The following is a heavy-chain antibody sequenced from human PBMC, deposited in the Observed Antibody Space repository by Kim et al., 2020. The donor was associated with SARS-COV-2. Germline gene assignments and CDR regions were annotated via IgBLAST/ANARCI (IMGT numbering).Heavy chain of an antibody. CDR3: TTDGRRYGDYDGGDLDYYGMDV. D-gene: IGHD4-17*01. V-gene: IGHV3-15*01. CDR1: GFTFSNAW. Sequence: GGSLRLSCAASGFTFSNAWMSWVRQAPGKGLEWVGRIKSKTDGGTTDYAAPVKGRFTISRDDSKNTLYLQMNSLKTEDTAVYYCTTDGRRYGDYDGGDLDYYGMDVWGQGTTVTVSS. CDR2: IKSKTDGGTT. J-gene: IGHJ6*02.